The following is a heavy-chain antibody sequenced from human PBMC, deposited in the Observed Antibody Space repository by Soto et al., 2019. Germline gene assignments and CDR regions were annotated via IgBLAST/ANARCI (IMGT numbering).Heavy chain of an antibody. V-gene: IGHV1-69*15. D-gene: IGHD3-10*01. CDR2: IIPLLGTV. CDR1: GGTFRTYA. CDR3: TRTKEYYNSYDPPYYFDY. Sequence: QVQLVHSGAEVKKPGSSVRVSCKTSGGTFRTYAINWVRQAPGQGLEWMGSIIPLLGTVKYAQRFQGRVKITADESTSTAYMELSSVTCEDTAVFYCTRTKEYYNSYDPPYYFDYWGQGTRVTVSS. J-gene: IGHJ4*02.